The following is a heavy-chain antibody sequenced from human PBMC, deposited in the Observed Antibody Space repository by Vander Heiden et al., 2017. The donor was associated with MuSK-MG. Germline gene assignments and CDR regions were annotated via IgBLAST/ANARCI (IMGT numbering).Heavy chain of an antibody. D-gene: IGHD3-10*01. CDR1: GFTFSSHW. CDR3: ARYGYGSETSFGY. CDR2: IKVDGSET. V-gene: IGHV3-7*01. J-gene: IGHJ4*02. Sequence: EVRLEESGGGLVQPGGSLRLSCAASGFTFSSHWMSWVRQAPGEGLEWVANIKVDGSETYYWDAVKGRFSISRDNAKNSLYLQMNSLRAEDTAVYYCARYGYGSETSFGYWGQGTLVTVSS.